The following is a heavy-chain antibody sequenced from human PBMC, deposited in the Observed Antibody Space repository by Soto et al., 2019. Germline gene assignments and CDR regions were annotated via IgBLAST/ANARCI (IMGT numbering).Heavy chain of an antibody. CDR2: INHSGST. CDR3: ARRENYYDSSGYLDY. D-gene: IGHD3-22*01. Sequence: SETLSLTCAVYGGSFSGYYWSWIRQPPGKGLEWIGEINHSGSTNYNPSLKSRVTISVDTSKNQFSLKLSSVTAADTAVYYCARRENYYDSSGYLDYWGQGTLVTVSS. J-gene: IGHJ4*02. V-gene: IGHV4-34*01. CDR1: GGSFSGYY.